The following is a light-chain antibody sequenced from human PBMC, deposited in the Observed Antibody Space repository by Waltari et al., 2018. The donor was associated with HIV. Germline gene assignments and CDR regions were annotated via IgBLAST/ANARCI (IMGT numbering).Light chain of an antibody. CDR2: EGS. J-gene: IGLJ1*01. V-gene: IGLV2-23*01. Sequence: QSALTQPASVSGSPGQSITISCTGTSSDVGSYNLVSWYQQHPGKAPKVMIYEGSKRPSAVSNRFSGSNSGNTASLTISGLQAEDEADYYCCSYTGSSTRRPYVFGTGTKVTVL. CDR1: SSDVGSYNL. CDR3: CSYTGSSTRRPYV.